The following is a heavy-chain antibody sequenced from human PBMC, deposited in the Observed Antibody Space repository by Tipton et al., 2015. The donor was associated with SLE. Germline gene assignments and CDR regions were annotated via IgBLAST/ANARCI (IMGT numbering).Heavy chain of an antibody. CDR3: ARAGYYNFMDV. Sequence: LRLSCADSGFTFSDYYMSWIRQPPGKGLEWIGYIFHTGSTSYNPSLKSRATISVDTSRNQFSLRLNSITAADTAVYYCARAGYYNFMDVWGKGTTVTVSS. CDR2: IFHTGST. J-gene: IGHJ6*03. D-gene: IGHD3-10*01. V-gene: IGHV4-30-4*08. CDR1: GFTFSDYY.